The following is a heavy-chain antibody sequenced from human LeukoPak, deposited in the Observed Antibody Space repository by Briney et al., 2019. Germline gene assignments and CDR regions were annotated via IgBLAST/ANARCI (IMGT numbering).Heavy chain of an antibody. CDR1: GYTFTSYY. Sequence: ASVKVSCKASGYTFTSYYMHWVRQAPGQGLEWMGIINPSGGSTSYAQKFQGRVTLTRDTSTSTVYMELSSLRSEDTAVYYCARAEVAVAGIYYFDYWGQGTLVTVSS. V-gene: IGHV1-46*01. J-gene: IGHJ4*02. D-gene: IGHD6-19*01. CDR2: INPSGGST. CDR3: ARAEVAVAGIYYFDY.